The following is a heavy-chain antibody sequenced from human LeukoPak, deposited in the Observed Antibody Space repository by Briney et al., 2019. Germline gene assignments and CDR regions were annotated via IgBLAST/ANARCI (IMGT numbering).Heavy chain of an antibody. V-gene: IGHV1-46*01. J-gene: IGHJ6*04. CDR3: ARGGYYDILTGNYGMDV. CDR1: GYTFTSYY. D-gene: IGHD3-9*01. Sequence: ASVKVSCKASGYTFTSYYMHWARQAPGQGLEWMGIINPSGGSTSYAQKFQGRVTMTRDTSTSTVYMELSSLRSEDTAVYYCARGGYYDILTGNYGMDVWGKGTTVTVSS. CDR2: INPSGGST.